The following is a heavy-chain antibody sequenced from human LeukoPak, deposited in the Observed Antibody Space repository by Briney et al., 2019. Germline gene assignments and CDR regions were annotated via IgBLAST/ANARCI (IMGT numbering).Heavy chain of an antibody. CDR1: GFTFTSYW. J-gene: IGHJ4*02. D-gene: IGHD1-26*01. V-gene: IGHV3-74*01. Sequence: GGSLRLPCAASGFTFTSYWMHWVRQAPGKGLVWVSRINSDGTSTSYADSVKGRFTISRDNAKNMLYLEMNSLRVDDTSVYYCVRGAPDYWGQGTLVTVSS. CDR3: VRGAPDY. CDR2: INSDGTST.